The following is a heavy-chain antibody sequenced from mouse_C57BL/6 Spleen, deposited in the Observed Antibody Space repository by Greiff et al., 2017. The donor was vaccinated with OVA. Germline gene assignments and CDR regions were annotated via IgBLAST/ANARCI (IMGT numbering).Heavy chain of an antibody. CDR3: ARGHYDVGFAY. J-gene: IGHJ3*01. CDR2: ISSDGSN. V-gene: IGHV3-6*01. CDR1: GYSITSGYY. D-gene: IGHD2-4*01. Sequence: EVQVVESGPGLVKPSQSLSLTCSVTGYSITSGYYWNWIRQFPGTKLEWMGYISSDGSNNYNPSLNNRISITRDTSKNQFFLKLNSVTTEDTATYYCARGHYDVGFAYWGQGTLVTVSA.